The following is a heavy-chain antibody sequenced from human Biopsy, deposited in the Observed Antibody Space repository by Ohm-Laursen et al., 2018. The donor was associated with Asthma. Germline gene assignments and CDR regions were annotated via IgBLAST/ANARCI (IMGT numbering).Heavy chain of an antibody. CDR1: SGSGGYMRSGNYY. J-gene: IGHJ6*02. D-gene: IGHD6-13*01. CDR2: IYYSGTT. V-gene: IGHV4-39*01. CDR3: VRGSSSWHHGPFHYYYGLDV. Sequence: SDTLSLTWSLSSGSGGYMRSGNYYWGWIRRPPGKGLEWIGSIYYSGTTYYNPSLESRVTVSADTSKNQFSLKLTSVTAADTAVYYCVRGSSSWHHGPFHYYYGLDVWGQGTTATVSS.